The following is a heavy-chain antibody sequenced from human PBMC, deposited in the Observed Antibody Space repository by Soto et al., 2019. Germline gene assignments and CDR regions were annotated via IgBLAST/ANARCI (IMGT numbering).Heavy chain of an antibody. CDR2: IWYDGSNK. V-gene: IGHV3-33*01. CDR3: ARDNGGSYYPNAFDI. J-gene: IGHJ3*02. Sequence: PGGSLRLSCAASGFTFSSYGMHWVRQAPGKGLEWVAVIWYDGSNKYYADSVKGRFTISRDNAKNSLYLQMNSLRAEDTAVYYCARDNGGSYYPNAFDIWGQGTMVTVSS. CDR1: GFTFSSYG. D-gene: IGHD1-26*01.